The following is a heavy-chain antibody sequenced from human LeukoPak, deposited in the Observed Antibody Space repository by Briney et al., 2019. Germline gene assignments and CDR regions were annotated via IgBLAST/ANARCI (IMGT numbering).Heavy chain of an antibody. D-gene: IGHD3/OR15-3a*01. CDR2: ISSNGGST. J-gene: IGHJ4*02. CDR1: GFTFSSYA. Sequence: GGSLRLSCAASGFTFSSYAMHWVRQAPGKGLEYVSAISSNGGSTYYANSVKGRFTISRDNSKNALYLQMGSLRSEDMAVYYCASGLAFDYWGQGTLVTVSS. V-gene: IGHV3-64*01. CDR3: ASGLAFDY.